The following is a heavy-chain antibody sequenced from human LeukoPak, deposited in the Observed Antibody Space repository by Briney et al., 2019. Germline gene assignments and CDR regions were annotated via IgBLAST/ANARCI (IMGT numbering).Heavy chain of an antibody. CDR1: GFTFSSYA. V-gene: IGHV3-23*01. CDR2: ITESGGST. CDR3: AKDVPGSGWSFDY. D-gene: IGHD6-19*01. Sequence: QPGASLRLSCAASGFTFSSYAMSWVRQAPGKGLEWVSAITESGGSTYYADSVKGRFTVSRGNSKNTLYLQMNSLRAEDTAIYYCAKDVPGSGWSFDYWGQGTLSPSPQ. J-gene: IGHJ4*02.